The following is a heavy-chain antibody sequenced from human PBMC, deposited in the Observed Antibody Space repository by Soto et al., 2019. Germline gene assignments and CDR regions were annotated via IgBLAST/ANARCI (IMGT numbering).Heavy chain of an antibody. J-gene: IGHJ4*02. CDR2: ISAYNGNT. Sequence: ASVKVSCKASGYTFTSYGISWVRQAPGQGLEWMGWISAYNGNTNYAQKFQGRVTMTENTSTDTAYMELSSRRSEDTAVYYCATCRGITGTTLRYCGQGTLVTGYS. D-gene: IGHD1-7*01. V-gene: IGHV1-18*04. CDR3: ATCRGITGTTLRY. CDR1: GYTFTSYG.